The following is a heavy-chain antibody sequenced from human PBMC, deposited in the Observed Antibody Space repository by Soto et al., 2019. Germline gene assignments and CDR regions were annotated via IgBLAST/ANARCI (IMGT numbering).Heavy chain of an antibody. CDR3: TTRLAVAGTWGMDV. Sequence: GGSLRLSCTASGFTFCYYAMIWFRQAPGKGLEWVGFIRSKAYGGTTEYAASVKGRFTISRDDSKSIAYLQMNSLKTEDTAVYYCTTRLAVAGTWGMDVWGQGTTVTVSS. V-gene: IGHV3-49*03. CDR1: GFTFCYYA. D-gene: IGHD6-19*01. J-gene: IGHJ6*02. CDR2: IRSKAYGGTT.